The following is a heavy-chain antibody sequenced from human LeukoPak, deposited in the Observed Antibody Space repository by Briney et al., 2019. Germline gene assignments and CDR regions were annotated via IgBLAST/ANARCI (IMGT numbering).Heavy chain of an antibody. J-gene: IGHJ4*02. Sequence: GASLQISCKGSGYSFTSYWIGWVRQMPGKGLEWMGIIYPGDSDTRYSPSFQGQVTISADKSISTAYLQWSSLKASDTAMFYCARQESGTLFDQWGQGTLVTVSS. V-gene: IGHV5-51*01. CDR2: IYPGDSDT. CDR1: GYSFTSYW. D-gene: IGHD3-3*01. CDR3: ARQESGTLFDQ.